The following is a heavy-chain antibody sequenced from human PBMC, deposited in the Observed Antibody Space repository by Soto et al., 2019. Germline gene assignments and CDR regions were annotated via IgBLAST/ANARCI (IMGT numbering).Heavy chain of an antibody. V-gene: IGHV4-38-2*01. CDR1: GYSITSGHY. CDR3: ARRIEMTTMKTGMDV. J-gene: IGHJ6*02. Sequence: SETLSLTCDVSGYSITSGHYWGWIRQPPGKGLEWIGIIHHSGSTYYNPSLKSRVTISIDTSRNRFSLKLISVTAADTAVYHCARRIEMTTMKTGMDVWGQGTTVTVSS. CDR2: IHHSGST.